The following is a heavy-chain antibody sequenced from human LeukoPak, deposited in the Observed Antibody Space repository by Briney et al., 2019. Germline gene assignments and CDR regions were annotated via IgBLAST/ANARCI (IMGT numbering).Heavy chain of an antibody. CDR1: GFTFSSYA. CDR2: ISGSGGSP. Sequence: GGSLRLSCAASGFTFSSYAMSWVRQAPGKGLEWVSAISGSGGSPYYADSVKGRFTISRDNSKNTLYLQMNSLRAEDTAVYYCAKDPNYYDSSGTDYWGQGTLVTVSS. D-gene: IGHD3-22*01. CDR3: AKDPNYYDSSGTDY. V-gene: IGHV3-23*01. J-gene: IGHJ4*02.